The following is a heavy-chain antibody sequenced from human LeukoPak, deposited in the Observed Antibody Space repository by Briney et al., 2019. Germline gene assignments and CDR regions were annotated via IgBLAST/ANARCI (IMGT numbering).Heavy chain of an antibody. J-gene: IGHJ3*02. CDR2: ITPFNGNT. Sequence: SVKVSCEASGYTFTYRYLHWVRQAPGQALEWMGWITPFNGNTNYAQKFQDRVTITRDRSMSTAYMELSSLRSEDTAVYYCARIRDGYNDAYDIWGQGTMVTVSS. CDR3: ARIRDGYNDAYDI. D-gene: IGHD5-24*01. V-gene: IGHV1-45*02. CDR1: GYTFTYRY.